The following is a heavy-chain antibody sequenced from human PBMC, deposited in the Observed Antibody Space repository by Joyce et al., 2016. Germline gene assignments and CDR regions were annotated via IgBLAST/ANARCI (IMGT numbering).Heavy chain of an antibody. Sequence: VQLVESGGALVQPGGSLRLSCAASGFDFGACSLTWVRQAPGEGVEWLSYISNFGSPIFYADSVKGRFTISRDNARNSLYLQMNSLRAEDTAVYYCARGGELRTDWFCQWGQGTLVTVSS. D-gene: IGHD3-9*01. CDR3: ARGGELRTDWFCQ. V-gene: IGHV3-48*01. CDR2: ISNFGSPI. CDR1: GFDFGACS. J-gene: IGHJ4*02.